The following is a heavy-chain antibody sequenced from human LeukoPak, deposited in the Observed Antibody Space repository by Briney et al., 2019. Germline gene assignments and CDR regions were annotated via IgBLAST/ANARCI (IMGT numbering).Heavy chain of an antibody. CDR3: ARSGSYHNNFDY. CDR1: GGSISSYY. V-gene: IGHV4-59*01. CDR2: IYYSGST. J-gene: IGHJ4*02. Sequence: SETLSLTCTVSGGSISSYYWSWIRQPPGKGLEWIGYIYYSGSTNYNPSLKSRVTISVDTSRNQFSLKLNSVAAADTAVYYCARSGSYHNNFDYWGQGTLVTVSS. D-gene: IGHD1-26*01.